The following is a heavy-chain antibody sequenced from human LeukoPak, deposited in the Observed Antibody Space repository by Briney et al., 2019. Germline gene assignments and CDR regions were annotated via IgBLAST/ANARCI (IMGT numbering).Heavy chain of an antibody. CDR3: AKDISAAGLKLVDY. D-gene: IGHD6-13*01. CDR1: GFTFSSYG. J-gene: IGHJ4*02. V-gene: IGHV3-30*02. Sequence: GRSLRLSCAASGFTFSSYGMHWVRQAPGKRLEWVAFIRYDGSNKYYADSVKGRFTISRDNSKNTLYLQMNSLRAEDTAVYYCAKDISAAGLKLVDYWGQGTLVTVSS. CDR2: IRYDGSNK.